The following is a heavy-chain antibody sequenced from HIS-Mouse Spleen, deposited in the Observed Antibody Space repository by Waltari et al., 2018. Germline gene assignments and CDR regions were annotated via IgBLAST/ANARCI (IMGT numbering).Heavy chain of an antibody. D-gene: IGHD2-21*01. V-gene: IGHV3-7*01. CDR1: GSTSSSSC. J-gene: IGHJ4*02. CDR3: ARGVM. CDR2: IKQDGSEK. Sequence: EVQLVDYGRGLVQPGWSMRLPCAPAGSTSSSSCMSWVRKAPGKGLEWVANIKQDGSEKYYVDSVKGRFTISRDNAKNSLYLQMNSLRAEDTAVYYCARGVMWGQGTLVTVSS.